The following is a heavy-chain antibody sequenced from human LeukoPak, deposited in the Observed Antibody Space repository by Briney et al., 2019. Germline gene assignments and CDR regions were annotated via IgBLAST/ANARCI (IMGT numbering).Heavy chain of an antibody. CDR2: IYYSGST. J-gene: IGHJ5*02. D-gene: IGHD2-15*01. CDR1: GGSISSGDYY. V-gene: IGHV4-30-4*08. Sequence: SETLSLTCTVSGGSISSGDYYWSWIRQPPGKGLEWIGYIYYSGSTYYNPSLKSRVTISVDTSKNQFSLKLSSVTAADTAVYYCAREDQNFNWFDPWGQGTLVTVSS. CDR3: AREDQNFNWFDP.